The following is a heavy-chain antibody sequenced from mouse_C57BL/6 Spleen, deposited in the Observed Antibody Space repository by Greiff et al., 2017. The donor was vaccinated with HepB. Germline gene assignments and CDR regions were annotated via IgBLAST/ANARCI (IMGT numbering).Heavy chain of an antibody. CDR3: ASWDRWYFDV. D-gene: IGHD4-1*01. J-gene: IGHJ1*03. V-gene: IGHV1-69*01. Sequence: QVQLQQPGAELVMPGASVKLSCKASGYTFTSYWMHWVKQRPGQGLEWIGEIDPSDSYTNYNQKFKGKSTLTVDKSSRTAYRQLSSLTSEDSAVYYCASWDRWYFDVWGTGTTVTVSS. CDR2: IDPSDSYT. CDR1: GYTFTSYW.